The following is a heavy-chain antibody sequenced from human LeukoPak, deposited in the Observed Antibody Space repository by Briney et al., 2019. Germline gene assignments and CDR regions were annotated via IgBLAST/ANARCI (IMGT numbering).Heavy chain of an antibody. Sequence: GGSLRLSCAASGFTFRSHGMHWVRQAPGKGLRWVGVIWYDGSNSYYADSVKGRFTISRDNSKNTLYLQMNGLTAEDTAMYYCARDSYQDYYGRFDPWGQGTLVIVSS. J-gene: IGHJ5*02. V-gene: IGHV3-33*01. D-gene: IGHD3-10*01. CDR3: ARDSYQDYYGRFDP. CDR1: GFTFRSHG. CDR2: IWYDGSNS.